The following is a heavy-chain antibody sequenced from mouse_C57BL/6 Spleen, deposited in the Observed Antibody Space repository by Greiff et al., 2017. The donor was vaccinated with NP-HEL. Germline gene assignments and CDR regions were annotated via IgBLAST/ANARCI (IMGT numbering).Heavy chain of an antibody. Sequence: VKLVESGPELVKPGASVKLSCKASGYTFTSYDINWVKQRPGQGLEWIGWIYPRDGSTKYNEKFKGKATLTVDTSSSTAYMELHSLTSEDSAVYFCARRAITTVVATPYFDVWGTGTTVTVSS. CDR3: ARRAITTVVATPYFDV. CDR2: IYPRDGST. CDR1: GYTFTSYD. D-gene: IGHD1-1*01. J-gene: IGHJ1*03. V-gene: IGHV1-85*01.